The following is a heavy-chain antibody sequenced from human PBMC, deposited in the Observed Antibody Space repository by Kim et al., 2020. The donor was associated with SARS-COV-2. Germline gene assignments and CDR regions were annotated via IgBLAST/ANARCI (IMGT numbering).Heavy chain of an antibody. Sequence: ADSVKGRFTISRDNSKTTLYLKMNSLRAEDTAVYYCAKGPYSSSWYFFQHWGQGTLVTVSS. J-gene: IGHJ1*01. V-gene: IGHV3-23*01. CDR3: AKGPYSSSWYFFQH. D-gene: IGHD6-13*01.